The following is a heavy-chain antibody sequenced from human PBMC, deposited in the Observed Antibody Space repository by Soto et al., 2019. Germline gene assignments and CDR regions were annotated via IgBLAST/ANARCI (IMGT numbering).Heavy chain of an antibody. CDR1: GGSLSNYY. V-gene: IGHV4-4*07. J-gene: IGHJ5*02. D-gene: IGHD6-13*01. CDR3: ARGSTWQGRDWFDP. CDR2: IYTGGSI. Sequence: PSETLSLTCTVSGGSLSNYYWSWIRQPTGKGLEWIGRIYTGGSINYNPSLRSRVTFSVDTSKTLISLKLRSVTAADTAVYYCARGSTWQGRDWFDPWGQGTLVTVSS.